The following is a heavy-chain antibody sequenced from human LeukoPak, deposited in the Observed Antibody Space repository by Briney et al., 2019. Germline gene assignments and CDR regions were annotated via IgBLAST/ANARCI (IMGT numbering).Heavy chain of an antibody. Sequence: GGSLRLSCTASGFTFTTYWMSWVRQAPGKGLEWVANIKPDGGEKYYVDSVKGRFTISRDNSKNTLYLQMNSLRAEDTAVYYCAKVGRIGNYRYFDYWGQGTLVTVSS. CDR3: AKVGRIGNYRYFDY. V-gene: IGHV3-7*01. CDR2: IKPDGGEK. D-gene: IGHD4-11*01. J-gene: IGHJ4*02. CDR1: GFTFTTYW.